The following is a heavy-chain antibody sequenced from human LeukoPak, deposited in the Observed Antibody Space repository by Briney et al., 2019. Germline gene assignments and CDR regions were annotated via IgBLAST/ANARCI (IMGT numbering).Heavy chain of an antibody. CDR2: INPNTGDT. CDR3: ARPRISSGYTYAYLY. Sequence: ASVTVSCKASGYTFTAYYMHWVRQAPGQGLEWMGWINPNTGDTNYAQTFQGRVTMTRDTSINTAYMELSRLRSDDTAVYYCARPRISSGYTYAYLYWGQGSLVTVSS. D-gene: IGHD5-18*01. CDR1: GYTFTAYY. J-gene: IGHJ4*02. V-gene: IGHV1-2*02.